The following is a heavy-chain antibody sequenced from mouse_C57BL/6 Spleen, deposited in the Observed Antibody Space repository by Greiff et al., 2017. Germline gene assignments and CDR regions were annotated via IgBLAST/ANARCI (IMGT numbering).Heavy chain of an antibody. CDR3: AIGPTYRNLFDY. Sequence: VQLQQSGAELVKPGASVKLSCTASGFNIKDYYMHWVKQRTEQGLEWIGRIDPEDGETTYAPKFQGKATITADTSSNTAYMQLSSLTSEDTAVYYFAIGPTYRNLFDYWGQGTTLTVSS. V-gene: IGHV14-2*01. J-gene: IGHJ2*01. CDR1: GFNIKDYY. D-gene: IGHD2-5*01. CDR2: IDPEDGET.